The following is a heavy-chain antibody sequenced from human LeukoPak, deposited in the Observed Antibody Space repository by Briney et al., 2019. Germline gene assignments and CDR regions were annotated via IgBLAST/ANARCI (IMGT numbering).Heavy chain of an antibody. D-gene: IGHD2-2*01. CDR3: ARLRREGYCSSTSCSYYYYMDV. CDR2: ISSSSYI. Sequence: PGGSLRLSCAASGFTFSSYSMNWVRQAPGKGLEWASSISSSSYIYYADSVKGRFTISRDNAKNSLYLQMNSLRAEDTTVYYCARLRREGYCSSTSCSYYYYMDVWGKGTTVTVSS. J-gene: IGHJ6*03. CDR1: GFTFSSYS. V-gene: IGHV3-21*01.